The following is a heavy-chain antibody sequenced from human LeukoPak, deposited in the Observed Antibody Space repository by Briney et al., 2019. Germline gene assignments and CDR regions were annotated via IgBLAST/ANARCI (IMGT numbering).Heavy chain of an antibody. V-gene: IGHV3-48*02. CDR2: ISSSSSTI. CDR3: ARDGVGATYHSYYFDY. Sequence: GGSLRLSCAASGFTFSSYSMNWVRQAPGKGLEWVSFISSSSSTIYYADSVKGRFTISRDNAKNSLYLQMNSLRDEDTAVYYCARDGVGATYHSYYFDYWGQGTLVTVSS. J-gene: IGHJ4*02. CDR1: GFTFSSYS. D-gene: IGHD1-26*01.